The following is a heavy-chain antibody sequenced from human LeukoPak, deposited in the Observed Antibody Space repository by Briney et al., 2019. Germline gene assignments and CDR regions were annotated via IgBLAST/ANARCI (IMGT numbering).Heavy chain of an antibody. CDR2: IIPIFGTA. J-gene: IGHJ5*02. Sequence: GASVKVSCKASGGTFSSYAISWVRQAPGQGLERMGGIIPIFGTANYAQKFQGRVTITADESTSTAYMELSSLRSEDTAVYYCARTPDYDFWSGSNWFDPWGQGTLVTVSS. CDR3: ARTPDYDFWSGSNWFDP. V-gene: IGHV1-69*13. CDR1: GGTFSSYA. D-gene: IGHD3-3*01.